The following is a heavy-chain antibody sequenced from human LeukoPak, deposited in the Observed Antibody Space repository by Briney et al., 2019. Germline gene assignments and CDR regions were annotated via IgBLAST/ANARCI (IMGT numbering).Heavy chain of an antibody. V-gene: IGHV5-51*01. CDR3: ARLFVTSSTSCCDYFDY. CDR1: GYSFTSYW. CDR2: IYPGDSDT. D-gene: IGHD2-2*01. J-gene: IGHJ4*02. Sequence: GGSLKISCKGSGYSFTSYWIGWVRQMPGKGLEWMGIIYPGDSDTRYSPSFQGQVTISADKSISTAYLQWSSLKASDTAMYYCARLFVTSSTSCCDYFDYWGQGTLVTVSS.